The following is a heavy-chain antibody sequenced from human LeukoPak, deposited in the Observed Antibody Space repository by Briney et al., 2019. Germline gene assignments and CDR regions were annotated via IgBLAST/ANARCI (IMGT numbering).Heavy chain of an antibody. V-gene: IGHV3-21*01. D-gene: IGHD3-22*01. CDR1: GFTFSTYT. J-gene: IGHJ3*02. CDR2: ISSSSSYI. CDR3: ARDVVGYYDSSGYYLSASDI. Sequence: GGSPRLSCAASGFTFSTYTMVWVRQAPGKGLEWVSSISSSSSYIFNADSVKGRFSISRDNAKNSLFLQMNTLRVEDTAVYYCARDVVGYYDSSGYYLSASDIWGQGTMVTVSS.